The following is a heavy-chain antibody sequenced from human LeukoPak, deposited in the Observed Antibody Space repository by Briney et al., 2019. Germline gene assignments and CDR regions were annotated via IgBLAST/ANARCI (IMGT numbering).Heavy chain of an antibody. CDR3: ARDGLDYYGSGTYYPNYNWFDP. CDR2: ISADTTRT. J-gene: IGHJ5*02. V-gene: IGHV1-18*01. Sequence: ASVKVSCKSSGYTLTAFGFSWVRQAPGQGLEWMGWISADTTRTIYTEKLQDRVTMTTDASTSTTYMELRSLRSDDTAVYYCARDGLDYYGSGTYYPNYNWFDPWGQGTLVTVSS. D-gene: IGHD3-10*01. CDR1: GYTLTAFG.